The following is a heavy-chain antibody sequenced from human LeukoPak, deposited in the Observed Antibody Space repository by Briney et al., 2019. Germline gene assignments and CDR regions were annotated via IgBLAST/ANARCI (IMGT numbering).Heavy chain of an antibody. J-gene: IGHJ6*03. CDR1: GFTFSDYY. D-gene: IGHD3-10*01. CDR3: ARNSGGSGSPMDV. CDR2: ISGSGTTI. V-gene: IGHV3-11*01. Sequence: GGSLRLSCAASGFTFSDYYMSWIRQAPGKGLEWVSYISGSGTTIYYADSVKGRFTLSRDNAKNSLYLQMNSLRAEDTAMHYCARNSGGSGSPMDVWGKGTTVTVSS.